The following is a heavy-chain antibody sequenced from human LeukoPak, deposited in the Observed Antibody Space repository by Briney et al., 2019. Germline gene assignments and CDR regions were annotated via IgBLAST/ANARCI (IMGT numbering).Heavy chain of an antibody. D-gene: IGHD1-26*01. CDR1: GFTFSSYG. CDR3: VRDLGGSYD. Sequence: GRSLRPSCAASGFTFSSYGMHWVRQAPGKGLEWVSGINWNGGSTGYADSVKGRFTISRDNAKNSLYLQMNSLRAEDTALYYCVRDLGGSYDWGQGTLVTVSS. CDR2: INWNGGST. J-gene: IGHJ4*02. V-gene: IGHV3-20*04.